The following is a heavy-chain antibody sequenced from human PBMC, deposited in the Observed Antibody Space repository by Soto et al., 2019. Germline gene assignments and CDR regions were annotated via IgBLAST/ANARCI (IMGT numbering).Heavy chain of an antibody. CDR3: ARPDRYSFEY. V-gene: IGHV1-18*01. Sequence: QVRLVQSGAEVEKPGASVKVSCKALGYIFNTYGISWLRQAPGQGLEWMGWISPYNGDTSYARRFQGRVTLTTDTSTSTAYMELRSLTSDDTAVYYCARPDRYSFEYWGQGTLVTVSS. CDR2: ISPYNGDT. CDR1: GYIFNTYG. J-gene: IGHJ4*02.